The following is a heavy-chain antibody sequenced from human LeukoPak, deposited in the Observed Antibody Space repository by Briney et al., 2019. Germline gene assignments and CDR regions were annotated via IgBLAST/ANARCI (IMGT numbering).Heavy chain of an antibody. V-gene: IGHV3-23*01. J-gene: IGHJ3*02. CDR1: GFTFNSYA. CDR3: AKSPLSVSNAFDI. CDR2: ISGSGGST. D-gene: IGHD5/OR15-5a*01. Sequence: PGGSLRLSCAASGFTFNSYAMNWVRQAPGKGLEWVSGISGSGGSTYYADSVKGRFTISRDNSKNTLCLQMNSLRAEDTAVSYCAKSPLSVSNAFDIWGQGTMVTVSS.